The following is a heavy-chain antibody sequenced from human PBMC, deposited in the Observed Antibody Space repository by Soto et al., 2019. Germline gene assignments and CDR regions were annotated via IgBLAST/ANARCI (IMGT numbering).Heavy chain of an antibody. CDR2: IKSKTDGGTT. V-gene: IGHV3-15*07. CDR1: GFTFSNAW. Sequence: GGSLRLSCAASGFTFSNAWMNWVRQAPGKGLEWVGRIKSKTDGGTTDYAAPVKGRFTISRDDSKNTLYLQMNSLKTEDTAVYYCTTDRDDSSGYYPPYYYYGMDVWGQGTTVTVSS. D-gene: IGHD3-22*01. J-gene: IGHJ6*02. CDR3: TTDRDDSSGYYPPYYYYGMDV.